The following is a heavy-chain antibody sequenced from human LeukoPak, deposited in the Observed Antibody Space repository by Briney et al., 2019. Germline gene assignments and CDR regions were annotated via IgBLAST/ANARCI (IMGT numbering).Heavy chain of an antibody. CDR1: GGSISSYY. D-gene: IGHD6-13*01. CDR2: IHNREST. V-gene: IGHV4-59*01. J-gene: IGHJ4*02. Sequence: PSETLSLTCTVSGGSISSYYWSWIRQPPGKGLEWIGYIHNRESTNYNPSLKSRVTISVDTSKNQFSLKLTSVTAADTAVYYCARAPYSSSWYYFDSWGQGTLVTVSS. CDR3: ARAPYSSSWYYFDS.